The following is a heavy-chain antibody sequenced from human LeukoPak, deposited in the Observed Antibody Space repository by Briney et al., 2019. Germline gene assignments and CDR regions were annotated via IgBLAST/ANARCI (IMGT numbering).Heavy chain of an antibody. CDR2: ISSSGGST. Sequence: GGSLRLSCAASGFTFSSYAMSWVRQAPGKGLEWVSAISSSGGSTYYADSVRGRFTISRDNSKNTLYLQMNSLRAEDTAVYYCAKGPSERQQLVHDAFDIWGQGTMVTVSS. J-gene: IGHJ3*02. CDR1: GFTFSSYA. V-gene: IGHV3-23*01. D-gene: IGHD6-13*01. CDR3: AKGPSERQQLVHDAFDI.